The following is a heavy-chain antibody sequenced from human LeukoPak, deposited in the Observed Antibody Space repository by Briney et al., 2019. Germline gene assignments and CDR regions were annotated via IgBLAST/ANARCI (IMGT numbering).Heavy chain of an antibody. Sequence: SETLSLTCAVYGGSLSGYYWSWIRQSPGKGLEWIGEINHSGSTNYNPSLKSRVTISVDTSKNQFSLKLSSVTAADTAVYYCARGVRLLLGRWFDPWGQGTLVTVSS. CDR2: INHSGST. CDR1: GGSLSGYY. J-gene: IGHJ5*02. V-gene: IGHV4-34*01. CDR3: ARGVRLLLGRWFDP. D-gene: IGHD2-21*02.